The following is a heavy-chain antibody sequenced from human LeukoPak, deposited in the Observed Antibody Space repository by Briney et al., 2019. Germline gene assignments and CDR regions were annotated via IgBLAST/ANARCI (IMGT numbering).Heavy chain of an antibody. CDR2: IKSKTDGGTT. V-gene: IGHV3-15*01. Sequence: PGGSLRLSCAASGFTFSNAWMSWVRQAPGKGLEWVGRIKSKTDGGTTDYAAPVKGRFTISRDDSKNTLYLQMNSLKTEDTAVYYCTTGPGDPGLRYFDWLFYYYYMDVWGKGTTVTISS. D-gene: IGHD3-9*01. J-gene: IGHJ6*03. CDR3: TTGPGDPGLRYFDWLFYYYYMDV. CDR1: GFTFSNAW.